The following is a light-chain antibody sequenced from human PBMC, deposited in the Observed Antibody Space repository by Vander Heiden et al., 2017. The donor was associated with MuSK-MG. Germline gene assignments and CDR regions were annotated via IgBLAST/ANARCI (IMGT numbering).Light chain of an antibody. J-gene: IGKJ4*01. CDR2: STS. Sequence: EIVLTQSPGTLSLSPGERATLSCRASQSVGSNYVAWYHQRPGQAPRLLIYSTSSRATGIPDNFSGGGSGTDFTLTISRLEPEDFGVYYCQLDGGSTLTFGGGTRVEIK. CDR1: QSVGSNY. CDR3: QLDGGSTLT. V-gene: IGKV3-20*01.